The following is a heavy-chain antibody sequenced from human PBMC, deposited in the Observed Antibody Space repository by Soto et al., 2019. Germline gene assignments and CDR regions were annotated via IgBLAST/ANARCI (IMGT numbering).Heavy chain of an antibody. Sequence: PSETLSLTCNASGGSVSSVKYFWSWIRQPPGKGLEWIAYIYNNGNTNYNPSLKSRATISVDTSKNQCSLKLTSVTAADSAVYFCARTVMPVGNLAAFDHWGQGVLVTVSS. J-gene: IGHJ4*02. CDR3: ARTVMPVGNLAAFDH. D-gene: IGHD7-27*01. V-gene: IGHV4-61*01. CDR2: IYNNGNT. CDR1: GGSVSSVKYF.